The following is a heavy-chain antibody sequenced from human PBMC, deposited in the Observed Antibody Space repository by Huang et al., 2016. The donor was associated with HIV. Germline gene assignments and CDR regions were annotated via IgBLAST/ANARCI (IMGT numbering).Heavy chain of an antibody. V-gene: IGHV3-74*01. D-gene: IGHD3-22*01. J-gene: IGHJ4*02. CDR1: GFSISSYW. CDR3: ARDPRIQSWLNFFDY. CDR2: NNSDGSST. Sequence: EVQLVESGGGLVQPGGSLRLSCAASGFSISSYWMHWVRKAPGKGVVWVSRNNSDGSSTSYAASVNVRFTISRDNAKNTLYLQMNSLRAEDTAVYYCARDPRIQSWLNFFDYWGQGTLVSVSS.